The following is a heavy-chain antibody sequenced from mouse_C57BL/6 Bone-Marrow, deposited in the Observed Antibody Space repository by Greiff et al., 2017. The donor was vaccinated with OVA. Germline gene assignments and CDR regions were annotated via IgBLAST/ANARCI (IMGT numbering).Heavy chain of an antibody. D-gene: IGHD1-1*01. Sequence: EVKLLESGAELVRPGASVKLSCTASGFTIKDDYMHWVKQRPEQGLEWIGWIDPENGDTEYASKFQGKATITADTSSNTAYLQLSSLTSEDTAVYYCTRGNYYGSIAWFAYWGQGTLVTVSA. J-gene: IGHJ3*01. CDR2: IDPENGDT. CDR1: GFTIKDDY. CDR3: TRGNYYGSIAWFAY. V-gene: IGHV14-4*01.